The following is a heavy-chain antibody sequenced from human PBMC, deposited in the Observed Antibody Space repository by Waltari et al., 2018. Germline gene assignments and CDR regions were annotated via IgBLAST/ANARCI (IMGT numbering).Heavy chain of an antibody. J-gene: IGHJ4*02. D-gene: IGHD6-19*01. Sequence: EVHLVQSGAEVKKPGESLKISCKASGYSFTDHWIGWVRQMPGKGLEWMGIIHPSDSVTRPSPSFQGQVTISADKSTNIAYLQWSTLKASDTAMYYCARLPYTSGWYPAGFDYWGQGTLVTVSS. CDR1: GYSFTDHW. CDR3: ARLPYTSGWYPAGFDY. CDR2: IHPSDSVT. V-gene: IGHV5-51*01.